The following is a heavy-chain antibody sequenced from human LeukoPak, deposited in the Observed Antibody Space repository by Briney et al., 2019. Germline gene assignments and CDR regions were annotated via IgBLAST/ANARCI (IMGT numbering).Heavy chain of an antibody. CDR1: GGSISSYY. CDR3: AREDVGLHFDY. CDR2: IYYSGST. D-gene: IGHD2-15*01. J-gene: IGHJ4*02. Sequence: PSGTLSLTCTVSGGSISSYYWSWIRQPPGKGLEWIGYIYYSGSTNYNPSLKSRVTISVDTSKNQFSLKLSSVTAADTAVYYCAREDVGLHFDYWGQGTLVTVSS. V-gene: IGHV4-59*01.